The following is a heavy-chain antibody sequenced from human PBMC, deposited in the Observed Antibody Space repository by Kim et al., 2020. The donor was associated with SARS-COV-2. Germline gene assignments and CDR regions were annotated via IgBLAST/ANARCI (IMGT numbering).Heavy chain of an antibody. Sequence: SETLSLTCTVSGGSINNYYWSWIRQPLGKGLEWIGYMFYRGSTNYNPSLKSRVTMSVDTSKNQFSLNLTSVTPADTAVYYCARGGVATIWSYWGQGTLV. V-gene: IGHV4-59*01. J-gene: IGHJ4*02. CDR2: MFYRGST. CDR3: ARGGVATIWSY. CDR1: GGSINNYY. D-gene: IGHD5-12*01.